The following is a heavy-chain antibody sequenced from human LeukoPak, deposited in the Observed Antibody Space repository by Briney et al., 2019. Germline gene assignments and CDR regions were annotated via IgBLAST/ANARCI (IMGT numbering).Heavy chain of an antibody. V-gene: IGHV4-59*12. D-gene: IGHD6-25*01. CDR3: ARTRYSSEGSYYYYMDV. CDR2: SHYSGGA. CDR1: GASISSYY. J-gene: IGHJ6*03. Sequence: SETLSLTCIVSGASISSYYWTWIRQPPGKGLEWIGFSHYSGGAYYNPSLKSRVTISVDKSKNQFSLKLSSVTAADTAVYYCARTRYSSEGSYYYYMDVWGKGTTVPVSS.